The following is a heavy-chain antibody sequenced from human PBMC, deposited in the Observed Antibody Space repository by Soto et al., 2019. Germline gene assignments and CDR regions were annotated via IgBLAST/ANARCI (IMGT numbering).Heavy chain of an antibody. Sequence: PSETLSLTCTVSGGSISSGGYYWSWIRQHPGKGLEWIGYIYYSGSTYYNPSLKSRVTISVDTSKNQFSLKLSSVTAADTAVYYCARVSILAYYYGMDVWGQGTTVTVSS. D-gene: IGHD6-6*01. J-gene: IGHJ6*02. V-gene: IGHV4-31*03. CDR1: GGSISSGGYY. CDR3: ARVSILAYYYGMDV. CDR2: IYYSGST.